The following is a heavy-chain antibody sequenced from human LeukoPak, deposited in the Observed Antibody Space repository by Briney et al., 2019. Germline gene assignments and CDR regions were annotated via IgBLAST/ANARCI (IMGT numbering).Heavy chain of an antibody. Sequence: GASVKVSCKASGGTFSSYAISWVRQAPGQGLEWMGGIIPIFGTANYAQKFQGRVTITADESTSAAYMELSSLRSEDTAVYYCARGTIFGVVIIPNYYYYYMDVWGKGTTVTVSS. D-gene: IGHD3-3*01. CDR2: IIPIFGTA. J-gene: IGHJ6*03. CDR3: ARGTIFGVVIIPNYYYYYMDV. CDR1: GGTFSSYA. V-gene: IGHV1-69*13.